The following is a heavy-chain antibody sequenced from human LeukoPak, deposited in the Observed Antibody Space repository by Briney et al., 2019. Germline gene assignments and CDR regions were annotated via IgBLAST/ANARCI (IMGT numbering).Heavy chain of an antibody. CDR3: ARGWGSYSAY. CDR1: GYSFTSHG. D-gene: IGHD3-16*01. CDR2: ISGYDGSR. Sequence: ASVKVSCKASGYSFTSHGISWVRQAPGQGLEWMGWISGYDGSRKYAQKVQGRVTMTTDTATSTAYMELRSLRSDDTAVYSRARGWGSYSAYWGQGTPVTVSS. V-gene: IGHV1-18*01. J-gene: IGHJ4*02.